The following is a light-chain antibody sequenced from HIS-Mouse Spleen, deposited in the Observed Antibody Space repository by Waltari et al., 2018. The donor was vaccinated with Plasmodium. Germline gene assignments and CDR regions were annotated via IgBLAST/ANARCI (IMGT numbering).Light chain of an antibody. CDR2: GAS. V-gene: IGKV3D-20*02. CDR1: QSVSSSY. Sequence: EIVLTQSPGTLSLSPGERATLSCRASQSVSSSYLAWYQQKPGQAPRLLIYGASSRATGIPDRFSGSESGTDFTLTISRLEPEDFAVYYCQQRSNWPLYTFGQGTKLEIK. J-gene: IGKJ2*01. CDR3: QQRSNWPLYT.